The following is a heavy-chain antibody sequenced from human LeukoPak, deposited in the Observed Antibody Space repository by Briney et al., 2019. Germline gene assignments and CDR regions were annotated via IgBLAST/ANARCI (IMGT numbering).Heavy chain of an antibody. CDR1: GFTFGTYA. J-gene: IGHJ6*03. CDR3: AKYSGYEYYYHYYMDV. Sequence: PGGSLRLSCAASGFTFGTYAMSWVRQAPGKGLEWVSAISGSGGSTYYADSVKGRFTISRDNSKNTLYLQMNSLRAEDTAVYYCAKYSGYEYYYHYYMDVWGKGTTVTISS. V-gene: IGHV3-23*01. D-gene: IGHD5-12*01. CDR2: ISGSGGST.